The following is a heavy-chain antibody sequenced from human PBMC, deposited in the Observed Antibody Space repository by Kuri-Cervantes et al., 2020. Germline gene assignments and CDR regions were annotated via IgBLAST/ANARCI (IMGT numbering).Heavy chain of an antibody. CDR3: ARDSSGIAVSD. D-gene: IGHD6-19*01. CDR1: GGSISSYY. Sequence: ESLKISCTVSGGSISSYYWSWIRQPPGKGLEWIGYIYYSGSTNYNPSLKSRVTISVDTSKNQFSLKLSSVTAADTAVYYCARDSSGIAVSDWGQGTLVTVSS. V-gene: IGHV4-59*13. J-gene: IGHJ4*02. CDR2: IYYSGST.